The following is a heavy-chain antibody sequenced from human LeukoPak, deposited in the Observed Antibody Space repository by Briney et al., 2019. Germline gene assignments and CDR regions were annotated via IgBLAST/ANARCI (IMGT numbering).Heavy chain of an antibody. V-gene: IGHV4-59*01. Sequence: PSETLSLTCTVSGSSINYYYWSWIRQPPGKGLEWIGHIYHSGSTNYNPSFKSRVTISIDTSKKQFSLKLSSVTAADTAVYYCARETYSSSWYGDWGQGTPVTVSS. CDR1: GSSINYYY. J-gene: IGHJ4*02. CDR2: IYHSGST. D-gene: IGHD6-13*01. CDR3: ARETYSSSWYGD.